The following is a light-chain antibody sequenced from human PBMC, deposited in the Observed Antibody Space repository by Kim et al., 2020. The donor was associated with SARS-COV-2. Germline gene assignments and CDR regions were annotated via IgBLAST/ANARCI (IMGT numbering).Light chain of an antibody. Sequence: KVTNSYSGSSSNIGAGYDVHWYQQLPGTAPKLLFYGNSNRPSGVPDRFSCSKSGASASLAITGLQAEDEAGYYCQSYDSSLSGWVFGGGTQLTVL. CDR2: GNS. CDR3: QSYDSSLSGWV. J-gene: IGLJ3*02. V-gene: IGLV1-40*03. CDR1: SSNIGAGYD.